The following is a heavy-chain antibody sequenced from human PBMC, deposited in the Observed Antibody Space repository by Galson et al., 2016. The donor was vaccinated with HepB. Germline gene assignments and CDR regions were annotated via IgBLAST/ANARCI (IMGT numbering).Heavy chain of an antibody. J-gene: IGHJ4*02. CDR2: ISGHLIYT. V-gene: IGHV3-11*06. D-gene: IGHD5-12*01. CDR1: GFTFSEYY. Sequence: SLRLSCAASGFTFSEYYMSWIRQAPGKGLEWISYISGHLIYTKYADSVEGLFTISRDNAKNSLYLQMNSLRPEDTAVYYCARDYSGYDYNPGYWGQGTLVIVSA. CDR3: ARDYSGYDYNPGY.